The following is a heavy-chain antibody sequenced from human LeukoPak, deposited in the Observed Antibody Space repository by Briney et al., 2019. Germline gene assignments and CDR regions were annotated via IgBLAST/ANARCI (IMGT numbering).Heavy chain of an antibody. D-gene: IGHD6-13*01. CDR3: ARAGYSSSWYQEIWDY. V-gene: IGHV1-2*02. J-gene: IGHJ4*02. CDR2: INPNSGGT. Sequence: ASVKVSCKASGYTFTRYYMHWVRQAPGQGLEWMGWINPNSGGTNYAQKFQGRVTMTRDTSISTAYMELSRLRSDDTAVYYCARAGYSSSWYQEIWDYWGQGTLVTVSS. CDR1: GYTFTRYY.